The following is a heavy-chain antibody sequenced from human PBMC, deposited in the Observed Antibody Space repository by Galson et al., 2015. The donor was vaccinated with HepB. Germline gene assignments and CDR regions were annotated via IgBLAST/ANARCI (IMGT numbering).Heavy chain of an antibody. CDR2: INPNSGGT. CDR1: GYTFTGYY. V-gene: IGHV1-2*04. D-gene: IGHD4-17*01. J-gene: IGHJ6*02. Sequence: SVKVSCKASGYTFTGYYMHWVRQAPGQGLEWMGWINPNSGGTNYAQKFQGWVTMTRDTSISTAYMELSRLRSDDTAVYYCARGPYGDSPPHYYYYGMDVWGQGTTVTVSS. CDR3: ARGPYGDSPPHYYYYGMDV.